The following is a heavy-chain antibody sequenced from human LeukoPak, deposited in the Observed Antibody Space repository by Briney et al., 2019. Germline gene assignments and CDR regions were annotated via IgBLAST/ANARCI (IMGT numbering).Heavy chain of an antibody. J-gene: IGHJ4*02. D-gene: IGHD1-26*01. CDR3: AKGRSYSYTAHPFDY. V-gene: IGHV3-9*03. CDR1: GFTFDDYA. Sequence: GGSLRLSCAASGFTFDDYAMHWVRQAPGKGLEWASGISWNSGSIGYVDSVKGRFTISRDSAKSSLYLQMNSLRAEDMAVYYCAKGRSYSYTAHPFDYWGQGTLVTVSS. CDR2: ISWNSGSI.